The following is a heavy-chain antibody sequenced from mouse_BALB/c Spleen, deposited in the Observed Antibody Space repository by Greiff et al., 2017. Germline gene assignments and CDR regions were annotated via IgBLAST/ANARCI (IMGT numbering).Heavy chain of an antibody. CDR3: ARERNGNIRYFDV. V-gene: IGHV2-9*02. CDR2: IWAGGST. Sequence: VKLVESGPGLVAPSQSLSITCTVSGFSLTSYGVHWVRQPPGKGLEWLGVIWAGGSTNYNSALMSRLSISKDNSKSQVFLKMNSLQTDDTAMYYCARERNGNIRYFDVWGAGTTVTVSS. J-gene: IGHJ1*01. CDR1: GFSLTSYG. D-gene: IGHD2-1*01.